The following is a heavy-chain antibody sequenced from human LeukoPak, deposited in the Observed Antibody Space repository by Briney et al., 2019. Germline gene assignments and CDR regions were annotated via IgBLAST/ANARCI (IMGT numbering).Heavy chain of an antibody. J-gene: IGHJ5*02. Sequence: GGSLRLSCAASGFTSSSYSMNWVRQAPGKGLEWVSSISSSSSYIYCADSVKGRFTISRDNAKNSLYLQMNSLRAEDTAVYYCARDKGTYWFDPWDQGTLVTVSS. CDR3: ARDKGTYWFDP. CDR1: GFTSSSYS. CDR2: ISSSSSYI. D-gene: IGHD3-10*01. V-gene: IGHV3-21*01.